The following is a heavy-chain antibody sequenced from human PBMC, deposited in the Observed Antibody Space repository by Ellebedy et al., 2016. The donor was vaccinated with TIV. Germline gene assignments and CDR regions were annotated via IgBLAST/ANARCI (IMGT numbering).Heavy chain of an antibody. CDR3: ARDPGGGGDFGDNWFDP. D-gene: IGHD2-21*01. CDR1: GIIVSDYF. CDR2: LYPDAKT. V-gene: IGHV3-66*01. Sequence: PGGSLRLSCEASGIIVSDYFMNWVRQVPGKGLEWVSVLYPDAKTNYTDSVNGRFIVSRDSSKNTLYLQMNSLTAEDTAVYYCARDPGGGGDFGDNWFDPWGQGTLVTVSS. J-gene: IGHJ5*02.